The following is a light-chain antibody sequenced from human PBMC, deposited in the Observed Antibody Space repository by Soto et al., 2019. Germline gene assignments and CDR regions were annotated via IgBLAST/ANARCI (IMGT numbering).Light chain of an antibody. V-gene: IGLV2-8*01. CDR3: SSYAGSNKVI. Sequence: QSALTQPPSASGSPGQSVTISCTGTSSDVGGYNSVSWYQQHPGKAPKLIIYEVSKRPSGVPDRFSGSKSGNTAFLTVSGLQAEDEADYYCSSYAGSNKVIFGGGTKLTVL. CDR1: SSDVGGYNS. J-gene: IGLJ2*01. CDR2: EVS.